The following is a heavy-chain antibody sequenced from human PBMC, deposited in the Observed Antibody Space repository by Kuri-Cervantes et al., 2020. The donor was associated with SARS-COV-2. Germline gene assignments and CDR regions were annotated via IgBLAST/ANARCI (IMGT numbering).Heavy chain of an antibody. Sequence: SETLSLTCTVSGGPISTHYCSWIRQPPGKGLEWIGEINHSGSTNYNPSLKSRVTISVDTSKNQFSLKLSSVTAADTAVYYCAREQFTDGYNYDYFDYWGQGTLVTVSS. V-gene: IGHV4-34*01. CDR2: INHSGST. J-gene: IGHJ4*02. CDR1: GGPISTHY. CDR3: AREQFTDGYNYDYFDY. D-gene: IGHD5-24*01.